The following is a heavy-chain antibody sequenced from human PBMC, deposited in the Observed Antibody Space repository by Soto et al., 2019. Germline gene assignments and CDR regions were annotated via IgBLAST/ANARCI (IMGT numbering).Heavy chain of an antibody. CDR3: AIPSGTGWHYYFYGMDV. CDR2: ISNDGSSK. J-gene: IGHJ6*02. D-gene: IGHD1-1*01. Sequence: QMQLVESGGGVVQPGRSLSLSCVASGFSFRNYVMHWVRQAPGKGLEWVAVISNDGSSKDYADSVKGRFAISGDNSKNTVHLQMDSLRAEDTAVYYCAIPSGTGWHYYFYGMDVWGQGTTVTVSS. CDR1: GFSFRNYV. V-gene: IGHV3-30*03.